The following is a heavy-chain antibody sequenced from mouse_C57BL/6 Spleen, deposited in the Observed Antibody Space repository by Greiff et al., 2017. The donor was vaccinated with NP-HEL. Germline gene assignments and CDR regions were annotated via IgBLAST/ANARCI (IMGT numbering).Heavy chain of an antibody. V-gene: IGHV10-1*01. CDR2: IRSKSNNSAT. CDR3: VRHDYSAGVAPFAY. J-gene: IGHJ3*01. D-gene: IGHD1-1*01. CDR1: GFSFNTYA. Sequence: EVHLVESGGGLVQPKGSLKLSCAASGFSFNTYAMNWVRQAPGKGLEWVARIRSKSNNSATYYADSVKDRFTISRDDSESMLYLQMKNLKTEDTAMYYCVRHDYSAGVAPFAYWGQGTLVTVSA.